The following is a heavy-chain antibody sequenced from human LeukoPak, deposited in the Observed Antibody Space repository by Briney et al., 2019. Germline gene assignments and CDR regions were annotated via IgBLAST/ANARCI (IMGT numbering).Heavy chain of an antibody. CDR2: IKQDGSEK. CDR3: ARDPTNHCSSTSCYTGYYYYMDV. CDR1: GFTFSSYW. V-gene: IGHV3-7*01. D-gene: IGHD2-2*02. Sequence: GGSLRLSCAASGFTFSSYWMSWVRQAPGKGLEWVANIKQDGSEKYYVDSVKGRFTISRDNAKNSLYLQMNSLRAEDTAVYYCARDPTNHCSSTSCYTGYYYYMDVWGKGTTVTFSS. J-gene: IGHJ6*03.